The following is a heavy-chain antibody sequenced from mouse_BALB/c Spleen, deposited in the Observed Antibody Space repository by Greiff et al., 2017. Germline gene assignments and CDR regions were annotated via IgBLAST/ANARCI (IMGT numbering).Heavy chain of an antibody. Sequence: EVQLQQSGPELVKPGASVKISCKASGYTFTDYNMHWVKQSHGKSLEWNGYIYPYNGGTGYNQKFKSKATLTVDNSSSTAYMELRSLTSEDSAVYYCATGTDYYYAMDYWGQGTSVTVSS. V-gene: IGHV1S29*02. J-gene: IGHJ4*01. CDR1: GYTFTDYN. CDR3: ATGTDYYYAMDY. CDR2: IYPYNGGT. D-gene: IGHD4-1*01.